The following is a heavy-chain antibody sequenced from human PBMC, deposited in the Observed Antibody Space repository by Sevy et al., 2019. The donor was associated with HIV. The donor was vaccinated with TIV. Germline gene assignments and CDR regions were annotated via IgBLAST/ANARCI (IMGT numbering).Heavy chain of an antibody. CDR3: TRDEGGDIVVVPAAFDY. J-gene: IGHJ4*02. Sequence: GGSLRLSCAASGFTFSSYWMSWVRQAPGKGLEWVANIKQDGSEKYYVDSVKGRFTIARDNAKNSLYLQMNSLRAEDTAVYYWTRDEGGDIVVVPAAFDYWGQGTLVTVSS. V-gene: IGHV3-7*01. CDR1: GFTFSSYW. CDR2: IKQDGSEK. D-gene: IGHD2-2*01.